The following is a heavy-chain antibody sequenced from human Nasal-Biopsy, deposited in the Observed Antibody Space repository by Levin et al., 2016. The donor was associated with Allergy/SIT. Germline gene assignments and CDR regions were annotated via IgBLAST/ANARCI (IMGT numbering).Heavy chain of an antibody. D-gene: IGHD6-19*01. J-gene: IGHJ6*02. CDR2: ISASGGGT. Sequence: GGSLRLSCAASGFTFRDYAMSWVRQAPGKGLEWVSAISASGGGTSYADSVRGRFTISRDNFRNTLYLHMSSLRGEDTAIYYCATTSGWRLYYYFGVDVWGQGTTVTVSS. V-gene: IGHV3-23*01. CDR3: ATTSGWRLYYYFGVDV. CDR1: GFTFRDYA.